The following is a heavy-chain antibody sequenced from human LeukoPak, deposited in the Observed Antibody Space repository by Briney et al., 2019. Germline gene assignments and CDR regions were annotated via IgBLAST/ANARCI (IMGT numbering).Heavy chain of an antibody. CDR1: GGSISSGSYY. J-gene: IGHJ5*02. CDR3: ARGVLDPLLPWFDP. CDR2: IYTSGST. V-gene: IGHV4-61*02. Sequence: SQTLSLTCTVSGGSISSGSYYWSWIRQPAGKGLEWIGRIYTSGSTNYNPSLKSRVTISVDTSKNQFSLKLSSVTAADTAVYYCARGVLDPLLPWFDPWGQGTLVTVSS. D-gene: IGHD4/OR15-4a*01.